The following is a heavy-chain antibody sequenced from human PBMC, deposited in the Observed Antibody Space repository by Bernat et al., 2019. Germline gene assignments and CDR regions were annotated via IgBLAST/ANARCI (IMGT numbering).Heavy chain of an antibody. CDR3: ARGIAAAGTPHYYYYYYMDV. CDR2: TYYRSKWYN. V-gene: IGHV6-1*01. J-gene: IGHJ6*03. CDR1: GDSVSSNSAA. Sequence: QVQLQQSGPGLVKPSQTLSLTCAISGDSVSSNSAAWNWIRQSPSRGLEWLGRTYYRSKWYNDYAVSVKSRITINPDTSKNQFSLQLNSVTPEDTAVYYCARGIAAAGTPHYYYYYYMDVWAKGPRSPSP. D-gene: IGHD6-13*01.